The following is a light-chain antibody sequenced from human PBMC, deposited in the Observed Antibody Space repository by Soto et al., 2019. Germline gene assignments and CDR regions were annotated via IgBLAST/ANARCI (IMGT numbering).Light chain of an antibody. V-gene: IGKV3-20*01. CDR1: QSLTSNY. Sequence: EIVLTQSPGTLSLSPGERATISCRASQSLTSNYLAWYQQKPGQAPRLLIYGASSRATGIPDRFSGSGSGTDFTLTISRLEPEDFALYYCQQYESSPPSYTFGQGTKLEIK. J-gene: IGKJ2*01. CDR3: QQYESSPPSYT. CDR2: GAS.